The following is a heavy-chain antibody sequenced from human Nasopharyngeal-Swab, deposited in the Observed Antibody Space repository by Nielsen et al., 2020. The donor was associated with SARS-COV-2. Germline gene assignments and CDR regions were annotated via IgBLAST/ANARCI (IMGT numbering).Heavy chain of an antibody. V-gene: IGHV3-33*01. CDR2: IWYDGSNK. CDR3: ARALGGYYGMDV. J-gene: IGHJ6*02. Sequence: WTRQPPGKGLEWVAVIWYDGSNKYYADSVKGRFTISRDNSKNTLYLQMNSLRAEDTAVYYCARALGGYYGMDVWGQGTTVTVSS. D-gene: IGHD3-16*01.